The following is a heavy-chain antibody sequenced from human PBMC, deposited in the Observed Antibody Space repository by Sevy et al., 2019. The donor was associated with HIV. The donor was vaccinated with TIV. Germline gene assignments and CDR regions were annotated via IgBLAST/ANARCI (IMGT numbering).Heavy chain of an antibody. Sequence: GGTLRLSCAVSGFTFRNFWMSWVRQAPGKGLEWVANIRQDGSEKYHVDSVRGRFTISRDNAKNSLFLQLNSLRADDTAIYYCAKSYFGSGTSYGMDLWGRGTTVTVSS. CDR3: AKSYFGSGTSYGMDL. CDR2: IRQDGSEK. V-gene: IGHV3-7*01. J-gene: IGHJ6*02. D-gene: IGHD3-10*01. CDR1: GFTFRNFW.